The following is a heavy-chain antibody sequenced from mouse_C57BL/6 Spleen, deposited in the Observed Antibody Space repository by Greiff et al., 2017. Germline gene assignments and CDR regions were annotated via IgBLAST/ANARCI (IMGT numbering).Heavy chain of an antibody. Sequence: EVNLVESGGGLVQPGGSLKLSCAASGFTFSDYYMYWVRQTPEKRLEWVAYISNGGGSTYYPDTVTGRFTISRDNAKNTLYLQMSRLKSDDTAMYYCARQRGYDDLYFDYWGQGTTLTVSS. D-gene: IGHD2-2*01. CDR2: ISNGGGST. J-gene: IGHJ2*01. V-gene: IGHV5-12*01. CDR3: ARQRGYDDLYFDY. CDR1: GFTFSDYY.